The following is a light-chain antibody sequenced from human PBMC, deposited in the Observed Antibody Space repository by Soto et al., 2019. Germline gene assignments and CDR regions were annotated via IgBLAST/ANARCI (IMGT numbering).Light chain of an antibody. CDR2: WAS. CDR1: QSISIN. Sequence: EIVLTQSPGTLSVSPGDRVTLXXRASQSISINLAWYQHKPGQAPRXLSHWASTRATGGPARISGSGSGTEFTLTSSSLQSEDFAVYYCQQFRNWPWTFGQGTKVDIK. J-gene: IGKJ1*01. V-gene: IGKV3D-15*01. CDR3: QQFRNWPWT.